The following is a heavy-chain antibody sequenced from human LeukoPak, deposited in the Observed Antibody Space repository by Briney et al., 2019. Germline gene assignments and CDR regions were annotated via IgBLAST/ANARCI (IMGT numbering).Heavy chain of an antibody. Sequence: GGALRLSCAASGFTFIYYWMTWVRQAPGKGREGVANIKQDGSEMYYVDSVRGRLTISRDNAKNSLYLQMKSLRAEDPDVYYCARNPRNLGYGDYWGQGTLVTVSS. CDR2: IKQDGSEM. V-gene: IGHV3-7*01. J-gene: IGHJ4*02. CDR3: ARNPRNLGYGDY. D-gene: IGHD2-15*01. CDR1: GFTFIYYW.